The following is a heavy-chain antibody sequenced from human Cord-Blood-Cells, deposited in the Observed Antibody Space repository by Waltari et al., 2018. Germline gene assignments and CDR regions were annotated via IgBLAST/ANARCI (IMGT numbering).Heavy chain of an antibody. CDR3: ARVGVAAPRGWFDH. Sequence: EVQLVESGGGLIQPGGSLRLSCAASGFTVSSNYMSCVTQAPGKGPEWGSVIYSGGSTYYADSVKGRFTISRDNSKNTLYLQMNSLRAEDTAVYYCARVGVAAPRGWFDHWGQGTLVTVSS. J-gene: IGHJ5*02. CDR1: GFTVSSNY. CDR2: IYSGGST. D-gene: IGHD6-19*01. V-gene: IGHV3-53*01.